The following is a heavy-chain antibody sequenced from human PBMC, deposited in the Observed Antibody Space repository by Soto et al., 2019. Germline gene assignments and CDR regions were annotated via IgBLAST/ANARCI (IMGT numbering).Heavy chain of an antibody. CDR3: ARGPGGFGDFSLDY. D-gene: IGHD3-10*01. CDR2: IYSGGST. V-gene: IGHV4-4*07. Sequence: QVQLRESGPGLVKPSETLSLTCTVSGGSINSYYWSWIRQPAGKGLEWIGRIYSGGSTNYNPSLKSRVTMSVDTSKNQFSLKVTSVAAADTAVYYCARGPGGFGDFSLDYWGQGTLVTVAP. CDR1: GGSINSYY. J-gene: IGHJ4*02.